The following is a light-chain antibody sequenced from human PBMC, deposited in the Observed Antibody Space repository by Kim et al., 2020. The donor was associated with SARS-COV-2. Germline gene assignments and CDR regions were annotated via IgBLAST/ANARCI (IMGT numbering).Light chain of an antibody. CDR3: QVWDTSSDHVV. V-gene: IGLV3-21*04. CDR2: HDS. Sequence: APGKTATLTCEGNNIGTMSVHWYQQRPGQAPVLVIYHDSDRPSGIPERFSGSNSGNTASLTISRVEAGDEADYYCQVWDTSSDHVVFGGGTKLTVL. CDR1: NIGTMS. J-gene: IGLJ3*02.